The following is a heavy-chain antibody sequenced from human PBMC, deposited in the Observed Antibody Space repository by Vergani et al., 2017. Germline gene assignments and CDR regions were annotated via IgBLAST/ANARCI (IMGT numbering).Heavy chain of an antibody. Sequence: QVQLQESGPGLVKPSETLSLTCTLSGGSISSYYWSWIRQPPGKGLEWIGYIYYSGSTNYNPSLKSRVTISVDTSKNQFSLKLSSVTAADTAVYYCARGYYGSGSYYNSPFDYWGQGTLVTVSS. CDR3: ARGYYGSGSYYNSPFDY. D-gene: IGHD3-10*01. V-gene: IGHV4-59*01. CDR1: GGSISSYY. CDR2: IYYSGST. J-gene: IGHJ4*02.